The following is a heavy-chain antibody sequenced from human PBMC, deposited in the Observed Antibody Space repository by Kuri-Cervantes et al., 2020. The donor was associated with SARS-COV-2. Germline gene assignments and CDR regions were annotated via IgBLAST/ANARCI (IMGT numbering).Heavy chain of an antibody. V-gene: IGHV4-34*01. Sequence: TLSLTCAVYGGSFSGYYSSWIRQPPGKGLEWVGEINHSGSTNYNPSLKGRVTISVDKSKNQFSLKLSSVTAADTAVYYCARDLHYYDSSGYYDWGQGTLVTVSS. CDR1: GGSFSGYY. CDR2: INHSGST. J-gene: IGHJ4*02. CDR3: ARDLHYYDSSGYYD. D-gene: IGHD3-22*01.